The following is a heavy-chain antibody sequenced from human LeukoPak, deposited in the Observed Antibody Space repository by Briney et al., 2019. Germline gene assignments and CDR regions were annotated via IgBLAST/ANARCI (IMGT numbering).Heavy chain of an antibody. D-gene: IGHD1-1*01. V-gene: IGHV3-30*02. CDR2: IRYDGSNK. Sequence: GGSLRLSCAASGFTFSSYGMHWVRQAPGKGLEWVAFIRYDGSNKYYADSVKGRFTISRDNSKNTLYLQMNSLRAEDTAVYYCAKDTPPPNAGFDPWGQGTLVTVSS. CDR1: GFTFSSYG. J-gene: IGHJ5*02. CDR3: AKDTPPPNAGFDP.